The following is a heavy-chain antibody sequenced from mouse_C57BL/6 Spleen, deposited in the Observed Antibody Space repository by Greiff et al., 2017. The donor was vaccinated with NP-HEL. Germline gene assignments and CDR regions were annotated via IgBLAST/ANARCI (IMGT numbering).Heavy chain of an antibody. CDR3: ARPETWFAY. J-gene: IGHJ3*01. Sequence: EVKLMESGGDLVKPGGSLKLSCAASGFTFSSYGMSWVRQTPDKRLEWVATISSGGSYTYYPDSVKGRFTISRDNAKNTLYLQMSSLKSEDTAMYYCARPETWFAYWGQGTLVTVSA. CDR2: ISSGGSYT. CDR1: GFTFSSYG. V-gene: IGHV5-6*01.